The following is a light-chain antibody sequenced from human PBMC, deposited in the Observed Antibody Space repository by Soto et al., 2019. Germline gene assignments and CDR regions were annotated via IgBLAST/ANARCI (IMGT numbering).Light chain of an antibody. CDR1: QSVSSY. J-gene: IGKJ2*01. CDR2: DAS. CDR3: QQRSNWLMYT. V-gene: IGKV3-11*01. Sequence: EIVLTQSPATLSLSPGERATLSCRASQSVSSYLTWYQHKPGQAPRLLIYDASNRATGIPARFSGSGSGTDFTLTISSLEPEDFAVYYCQQRSNWLMYTFGQGTKLEI.